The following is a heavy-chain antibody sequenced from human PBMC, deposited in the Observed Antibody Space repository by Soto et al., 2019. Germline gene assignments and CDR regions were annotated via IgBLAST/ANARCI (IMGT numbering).Heavy chain of an antibody. J-gene: IGHJ5*02. CDR2: IIPIFGTA. CDR1: GGTFSSYA. V-gene: IGHV1-69*13. CDR3: ARDPSLYGSGYRNWFGP. D-gene: IGHD3-10*01. Sequence: ASVKVSCKASGGTFSSYAISWVRQAPGQGLEWMGGIIPIFGTANYAQKFQGRATITADESTSTAYMELSSLRSEDTAVYYCARDPSLYGSGYRNWFGPWDQGTLVTVSS.